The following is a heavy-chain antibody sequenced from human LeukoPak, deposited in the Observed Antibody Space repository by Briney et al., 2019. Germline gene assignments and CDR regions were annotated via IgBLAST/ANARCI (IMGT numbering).Heavy chain of an antibody. Sequence: GGSLRLSCAASGFIFSSYGMHWVRQAPGKGLEWVAFIRYDGSKKYYADSVKGRFTISRDNAKNSLYLQMNSLRAEDTAVYYCARTDKDRFDPWGQGTLVTVSS. J-gene: IGHJ5*02. V-gene: IGHV3-30*02. CDR3: ARTDKDRFDP. CDR1: GFIFSSYG. CDR2: IRYDGSKK.